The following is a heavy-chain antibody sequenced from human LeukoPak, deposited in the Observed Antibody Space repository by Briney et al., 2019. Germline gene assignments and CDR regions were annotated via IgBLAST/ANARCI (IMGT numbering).Heavy chain of an antibody. Sequence: GGSLRLSCAASGFTFSTYAMNWVRQAPGKGLEWVSGISSSGGTTNYADSVKGRFTMSRDNPKNTLYLQMNSLRAEDTAVYHCAKDGSYWYFDLWGRGALVTVSS. D-gene: IGHD3-10*01. CDR2: ISSSGGTT. V-gene: IGHV3-23*01. CDR3: AKDGSYWYFDL. J-gene: IGHJ2*01. CDR1: GFTFSTYA.